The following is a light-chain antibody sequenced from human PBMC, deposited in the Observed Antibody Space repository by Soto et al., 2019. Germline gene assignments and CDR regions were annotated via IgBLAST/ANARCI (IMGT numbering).Light chain of an antibody. CDR2: DAS. J-gene: IGKJ5*01. CDR1: QIISSW. V-gene: IGKV1-5*01. Sequence: DIQMAQSPSTLSASLGDSVTVACRARQIISSWLAWYQQKPRXAPKLLIYDASSLESGVPSRFSGSGSETEFTLTISRLQPDDFATYFCHSRAFGQGTRLEIK. CDR3: HSRA.